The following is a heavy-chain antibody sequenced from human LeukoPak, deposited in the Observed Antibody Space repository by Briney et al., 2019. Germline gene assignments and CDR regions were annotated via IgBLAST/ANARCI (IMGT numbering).Heavy chain of an antibody. Sequence: PSETLSLTCTVSGGSISSGGYYWSWIRQHPGKGLEWIGYIYYSGSTYYNPSLKSRVTISVDTSKNQFSLKLSSVTAADTAVYYCARAYRITMVRGADPFFDYWGQGTLVTVSS. J-gene: IGHJ4*02. CDR2: IYYSGST. D-gene: IGHD3-10*01. CDR3: ARAYRITMVRGADPFFDY. CDR1: GGSISSGGYY. V-gene: IGHV4-31*03.